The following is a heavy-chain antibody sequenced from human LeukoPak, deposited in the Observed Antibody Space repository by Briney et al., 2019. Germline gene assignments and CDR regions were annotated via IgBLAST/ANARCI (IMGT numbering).Heavy chain of an antibody. CDR1: GFTFSSYG. D-gene: IGHD3-9*01. Sequence: GGSLRLSCAASGFTFSSYGMSWVRQAPGKGLEWVSAISGSGGSTYYADSVKGRFTISRDNAKNSLYLQMNSLRAEDTAVYYCARDLNFDWLSFDYWGQGTLVTVSS. CDR2: ISGSGGST. J-gene: IGHJ4*02. V-gene: IGHV3-23*01. CDR3: ARDLNFDWLSFDY.